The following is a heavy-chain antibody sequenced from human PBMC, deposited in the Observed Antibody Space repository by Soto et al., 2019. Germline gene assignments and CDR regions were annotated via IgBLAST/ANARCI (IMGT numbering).Heavy chain of an antibody. D-gene: IGHD1-7*01. CDR1: GFSFSTYA. J-gene: IGHJ4*02. Sequence: EVQLLESGGSLVQPGGSLRLSCAASGFSFSTYAMGWVRQAPGKGLEWVSAISGSGSATYYADPVKGRFTISRDNSKDTLYLQMNSLRAGDTAVYACAKDSNGTGTNVIYDSCGQGSVVTVSS. CDR3: AKDSNGTGTNVIYDS. V-gene: IGHV3-23*01. CDR2: ISGSGSAT.